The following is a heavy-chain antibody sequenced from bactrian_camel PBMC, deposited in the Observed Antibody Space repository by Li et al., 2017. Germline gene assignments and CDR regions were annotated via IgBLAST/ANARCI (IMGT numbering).Heavy chain of an antibody. V-gene: IGHV3S53*01. J-gene: IGHJ6*01. Sequence: QVQLVESGGGSVQAGGSLRLSCSSSIGNRITRGSMAWFRQAPGKEREGVATIDRDDSTTYAESVKGRFTISRDSAKDTLNLQMNGLKPEDTAVYYCAARNVYSANCLMRRSEYFSWGQGTQVTVS. CDR2: IDRDDST. D-gene: IGHD4*01. CDR3: AARNVYSANCLMRRSEYFS. CDR1: GNRITRGS.